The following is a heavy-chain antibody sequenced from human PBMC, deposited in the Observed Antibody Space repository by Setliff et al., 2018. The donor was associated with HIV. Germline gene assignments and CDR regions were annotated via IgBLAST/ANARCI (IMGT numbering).Heavy chain of an antibody. CDR1: GFTFSDYA. V-gene: IGHV3-30*04. Sequence: GGSLRLSCAASGFTFSDYAVNWVRQPPGKGLEWVALISYDGTYKYYADSVKGRFTISRDNAKNSLYLQMNSLRAEDTAVYHCARERIAVAGTLYYYYGMDVWGQGTTVTVSS. CDR2: ISYDGTYK. CDR3: ARERIAVAGTLYYYYGMDV. J-gene: IGHJ6*02. D-gene: IGHD6-19*01.